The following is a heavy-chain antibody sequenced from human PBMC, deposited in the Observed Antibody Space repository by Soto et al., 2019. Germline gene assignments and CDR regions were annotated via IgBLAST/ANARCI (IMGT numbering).Heavy chain of an antibody. D-gene: IGHD6-13*01. V-gene: IGHV4-30-4*01. CDR2: IYYSGNA. Sequence: QVQLRESGPRLVKPSQTLSLTCTVSGDSISSVEYYWSWIRQPPGKGLEWIGYIYYSGNAYYNPSLKSRVAVSVDTSKNQFSLKVTSVTATDTAVYYCARHKDTSSRYLLPDFWGQGTLVTVSS. CDR3: ARHKDTSSRYLLPDF. CDR1: GDSISSVEYY. J-gene: IGHJ4*02.